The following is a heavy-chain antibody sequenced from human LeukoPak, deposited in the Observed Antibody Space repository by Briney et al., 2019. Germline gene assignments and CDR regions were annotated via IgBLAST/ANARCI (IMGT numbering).Heavy chain of an antibody. J-gene: IGHJ4*02. Sequence: GGSLRLSCAASGFTFSSYSMNWVRQAPGKGLEWASSISSSSYIYYADSVKGRFTISRDNAKNSLYLQMNSLRAEDTAVYYCARGQTGYCSGGSCFATDYWGQGTLVTVSS. CDR3: ARGQTGYCSGGSCFATDY. CDR2: ISSSSYI. CDR1: GFTFSSYS. V-gene: IGHV3-21*01. D-gene: IGHD2-15*01.